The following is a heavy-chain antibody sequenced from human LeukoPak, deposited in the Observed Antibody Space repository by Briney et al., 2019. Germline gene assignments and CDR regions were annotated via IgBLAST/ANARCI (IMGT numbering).Heavy chain of an antibody. J-gene: IGHJ4*02. V-gene: IGHV4-59*01. CDR2: IYYSGST. D-gene: IGHD5-12*01. CDR3: ARLSGYDWESFYDY. CDR1: GGSISSYY. Sequence: SETLSLTCTASGGSISSYYWSWIRQPPGKGLEWIGYIYYSGSTYYNPSLKSRVSISLHTSKNQFSLKLSSVTAADTAVYCCARLSGYDWESFYDYWGQGTLVTVSS.